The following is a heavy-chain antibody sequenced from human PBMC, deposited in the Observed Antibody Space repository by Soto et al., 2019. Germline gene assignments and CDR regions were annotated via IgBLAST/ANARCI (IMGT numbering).Heavy chain of an antibody. CDR1: GFTFSAYY. CDR3: ARALVLGVGALSQ. J-gene: IGHJ4*02. Sequence: PGGSLRLSCAASGFTFSAYYMSWIRQAPGKGLEWVSYISDSGSLTHYGDSVKGRFTTSRDNAKASLYLQMDSLRAEDTAIYYCARALVLGVGALSQWGQGTLVTVSS. CDR2: ISDSGSLT. V-gene: IGHV3-11*01. D-gene: IGHD1-26*01.